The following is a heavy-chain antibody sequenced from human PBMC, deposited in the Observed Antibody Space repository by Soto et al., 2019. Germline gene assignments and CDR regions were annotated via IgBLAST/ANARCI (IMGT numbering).Heavy chain of an antibody. CDR2: IYYSGST. CDR3: GRGRTGSYFTFVDV. Sequence: SETLSLTCTVSGGSISSSSYYWGWIRQPPGKGLEWIGSIYYSGSTYYDPSLENRVTISVDTSENQFSLKLTSVTAADTAIYYCGRGRTGSYFTFVDVWGQGIKVTVSS. V-gene: IGHV4-39*07. CDR1: GGSISSSSYY. D-gene: IGHD1-26*01. J-gene: IGHJ6*02.